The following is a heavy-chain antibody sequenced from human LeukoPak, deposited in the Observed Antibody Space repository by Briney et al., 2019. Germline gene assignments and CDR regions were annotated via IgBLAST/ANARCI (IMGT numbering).Heavy chain of an antibody. D-gene: IGHD4-17*01. V-gene: IGHV1-2*06. Sequence: ASVKVSCKASGCTFTGYYMHWVRQAPGQGLEWMGRINPNSGGTNYAQKFQGRVTMTRDTSISTAYMELSRLRSDDTAVYYCARAYGDYYYYGMDVWGQGTTVTVSS. CDR2: INPNSGGT. CDR1: GCTFTGYY. J-gene: IGHJ6*02. CDR3: ARAYGDYYYYGMDV.